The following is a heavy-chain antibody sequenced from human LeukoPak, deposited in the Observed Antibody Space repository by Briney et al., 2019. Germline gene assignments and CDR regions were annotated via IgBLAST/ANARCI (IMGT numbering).Heavy chain of an antibody. J-gene: IGHJ4*02. CDR3: AREDY. CDR2: INPNSGGA. V-gene: IGHV1-2*02. CDR1: GYSFTDYY. Sequence: ASVKVSCKTSGYSFTDYYMHWVRQAPGQGLEWMGWINPNSGGASSAQKFQGRVTMTRNTSISTAYMELSSLRSEDTAVYYCAREDYWGQGTLVTVSS.